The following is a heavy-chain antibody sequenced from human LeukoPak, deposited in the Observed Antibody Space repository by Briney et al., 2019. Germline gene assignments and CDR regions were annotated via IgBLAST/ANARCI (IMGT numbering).Heavy chain of an antibody. V-gene: IGHV4-34*01. D-gene: IGHD5-18*01. J-gene: IGHJ6*03. CDR1: GGSFSGYY. Sequence: PSETLSLTCAVYGGSFSGYYWSWIRQPPGKGLEWIGEINHSGSTNYNPSLKSRVTISVDTSKNQFSLKLSSVTAADTAVYYCATTPHTAMAVYYYYYMDVWGKGTTVTVSS. CDR2: INHSGST. CDR3: ATTPHTAMAVYYYYYMDV.